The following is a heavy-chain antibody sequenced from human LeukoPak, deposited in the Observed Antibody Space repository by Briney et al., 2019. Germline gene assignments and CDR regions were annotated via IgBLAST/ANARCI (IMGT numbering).Heavy chain of an antibody. CDR2: INPSGCST. D-gene: IGHD6-13*01. V-gene: IGHV1-46*01. J-gene: IGHJ4*02. CDR1: GYTFTSYY. Sequence: ASVKVSCTASGYTFTSYYIHWVRQAPGQGLEWMGIINPSGCSTSYAQKFQVRVTMTRDTSTSTVYMELSSLRSEDTAVYYCARDSVAAPGAIDYWGQGTLVTVPS. CDR3: ARDSVAAPGAIDY.